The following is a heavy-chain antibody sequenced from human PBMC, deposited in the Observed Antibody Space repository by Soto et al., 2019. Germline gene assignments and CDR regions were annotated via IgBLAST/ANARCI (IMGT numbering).Heavy chain of an antibody. D-gene: IGHD1-1*01. CDR1: GGSISSSTC. V-gene: IGHV4-4*01. Sequence: PPDTLSLTCTAPGGSISSSTCRTWVRQPPGNGPQRLGEIYHSGSTNYNPSLKIRFTISVDKSKKHFSLKLSSVTAADTAVYSCARDPFLVNARPYYSYDKDVWGQGTT. CDR3: ARDPFLVNARPYYSYDKDV. J-gene: IGHJ6*02. CDR2: IYHSGST.